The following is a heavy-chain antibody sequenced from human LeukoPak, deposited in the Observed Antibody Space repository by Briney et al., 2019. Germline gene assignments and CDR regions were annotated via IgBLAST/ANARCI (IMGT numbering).Heavy chain of an antibody. CDR3: AKASYGVGPFDAFDI. Sequence: GGSLRLSCAASGFTFSSYEMNWVRQAPGKGLEWVSYISSSGSTIYHADSVKGRFTISRDNSKNTLYLQMNSLRAEDTAVYYCAKASYGVGPFDAFDIWGQGTMVTVSS. CDR2: ISSSGSTI. CDR1: GFTFSSYE. V-gene: IGHV3-48*03. J-gene: IGHJ3*02. D-gene: IGHD4-17*01.